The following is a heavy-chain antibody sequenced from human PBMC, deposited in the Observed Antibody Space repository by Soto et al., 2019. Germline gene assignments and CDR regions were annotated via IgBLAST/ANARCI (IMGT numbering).Heavy chain of an antibody. Sequence: SETLSLTCTVSGGSISSGGYYWSWIRQHPGKGLEWIGYIYYSGSTYYNPSLKSRVTISVDTSKNQFSLKLSSVTAADTAVYYCATSNTTCPGCYSWGQGTLVTVSS. V-gene: IGHV4-31*03. D-gene: IGHD1-26*01. CDR1: GGSISSGGYY. J-gene: IGHJ5*02. CDR3: ATSNTTCPGCYS. CDR2: IYYSGST.